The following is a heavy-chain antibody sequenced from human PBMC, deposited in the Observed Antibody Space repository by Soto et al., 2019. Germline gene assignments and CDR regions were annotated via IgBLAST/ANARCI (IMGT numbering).Heavy chain of an antibody. CDR2: ISYDGSNK. CDR1: GFTFSSYG. CDR3: AKEVVVDTAMVTYYYYGMDV. D-gene: IGHD5-18*01. V-gene: IGHV3-30*18. J-gene: IGHJ6*02. Sequence: GGSLRLSCAASGFTFSSYGMHWVRQAPGKGLEWVAVISYDGSNKYYADSVKGRFTISRDNSKNTLYLQMNSLRAEDTAVYYCAKEVVVDTAMVTYYYYGMDVWGQGTTVTVSS.